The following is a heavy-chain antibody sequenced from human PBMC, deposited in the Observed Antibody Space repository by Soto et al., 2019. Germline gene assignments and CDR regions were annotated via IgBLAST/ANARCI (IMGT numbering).Heavy chain of an antibody. CDR3: ARDHGNCTNGVCYITEDYYGMDV. CDR2: INPNSGGT. D-gene: IGHD2-8*01. V-gene: IGHV1-2*04. Sequence: QVQLVQSGAEVKKPGASVKVSCKASGYTFTGYYMHWVRQAPGQGLEWMGWINPNSGGTNYAQKFQGWVTMTRDTSISTAYMELSRLRSDDTAVYYCARDHGNCTNGVCYITEDYYGMDVWGQGTTVTVSS. CDR1: GYTFTGYY. J-gene: IGHJ6*02.